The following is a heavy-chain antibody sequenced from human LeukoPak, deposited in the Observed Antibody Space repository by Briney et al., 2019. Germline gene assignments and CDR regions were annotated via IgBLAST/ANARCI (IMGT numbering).Heavy chain of an antibody. Sequence: GGSLRLSCAASGFTFSSYAMSWVRQAPGKGLEWVANMNPDGSERYHVDSMGGRFTISRDNAKNSLYLQLNSLRLEDTAVYYCARDGGFIKFGGQDVWGQGTTVTVS. J-gene: IGHJ6*02. CDR2: MNPDGSER. CDR3: ARDGGFIKFGGQDV. V-gene: IGHV3-7*01. D-gene: IGHD3-16*01. CDR1: GFTFSSYA.